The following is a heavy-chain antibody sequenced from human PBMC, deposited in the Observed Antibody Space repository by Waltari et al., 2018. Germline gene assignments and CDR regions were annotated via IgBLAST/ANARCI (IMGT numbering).Heavy chain of an antibody. J-gene: IGHJ6*02. D-gene: IGHD4-17*01. CDR3: ARDSRHGGREYYYYYGMDV. CDR2: IKQDGSEK. V-gene: IGHV3-7*01. CDR1: AFTCSSYW. Sequence: EVQLVESGGGLVQPGGSLRLSCAASAFTCSSYWMSWVRPAPWKGREWVANIKQDGSEKYYVDSVKGRFTISRDNAKNSLYLQMNSLRAEDTAVYYCARDSRHGGREYYYYYGMDVWGQGTTVTVSS.